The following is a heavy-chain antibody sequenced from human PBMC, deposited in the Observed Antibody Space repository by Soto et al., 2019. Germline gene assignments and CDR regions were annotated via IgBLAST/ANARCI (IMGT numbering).Heavy chain of an antibody. V-gene: IGHV3-74*01. CDR1: GFTFSRYW. CDR3: ARETSFSSGLTDY. J-gene: IGHJ4*02. CDR2: INGDGTNT. Sequence: EVQLVESGGGSVQPGGSLRLSCSASGFTFSRYWMHWVRQVPGKGLQWVSHINGDGTNTNYADSVSGRFTISRDNAKSTLYLQMSSLRADDTSVYYCARETSFSSGLTDYWGQGTLVTVSS. D-gene: IGHD3-22*01.